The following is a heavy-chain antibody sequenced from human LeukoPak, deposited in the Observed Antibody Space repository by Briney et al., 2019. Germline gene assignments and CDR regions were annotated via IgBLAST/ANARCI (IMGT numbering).Heavy chain of an antibody. CDR2: ISGSGGST. Sequence: GGSLRLSCAASGFTFSSYAMSWVRQAPGKGLEWVSAISGSGGSTYYADSVKGRFTISRDNSKNTLSLQMNSLRAEDTAIYYCATYRQVLLPFESWGQGTLVTVSS. V-gene: IGHV3-23*01. CDR1: GFTFSSYA. CDR3: ATYRQVLLPFES. J-gene: IGHJ4*02. D-gene: IGHD2-8*02.